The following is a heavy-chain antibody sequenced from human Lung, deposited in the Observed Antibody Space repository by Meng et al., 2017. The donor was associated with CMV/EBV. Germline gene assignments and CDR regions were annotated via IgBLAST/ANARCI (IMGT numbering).Heavy chain of an antibody. Sequence: VLLAESGQSLLQPSEPLALTSAVSGGSNSTYYWSWIRQPPGKGLEWIGNNYYSGSTNYNPSLASRVTISVDSSKNQFSLKLSSVTAADTAVYYCARHQNGGTYPLDYWGQGTLVTVSS. CDR3: ARHQNGGTYPLDY. J-gene: IGHJ4*02. CDR2: NYYSGST. CDR1: GGSNSTYY. D-gene: IGHD3-16*02. V-gene: IGHV4-59*08.